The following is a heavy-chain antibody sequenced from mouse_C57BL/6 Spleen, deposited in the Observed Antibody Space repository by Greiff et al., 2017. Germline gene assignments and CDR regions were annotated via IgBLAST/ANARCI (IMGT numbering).Heavy chain of an antibody. J-gene: IGHJ3*01. V-gene: IGHV14-4*01. CDR2: IDPENGDT. CDR3: TYYYGSSYLAWFAY. D-gene: IGHD1-1*01. Sequence: VQLQQSGAELVRPGASVKLSCTASGFNIKDDYMHWVKQRPEQGLEWIGWIDPENGDTEYASKFQGKATITADTSSNTAYLQLSSLTSEDTAVYYCTYYYGSSYLAWFAYWGQGTLVTVSA. CDR1: GFNIKDDY.